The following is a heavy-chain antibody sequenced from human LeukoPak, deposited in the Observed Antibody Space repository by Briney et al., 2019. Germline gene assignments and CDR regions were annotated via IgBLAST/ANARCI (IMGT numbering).Heavy chain of an antibody. D-gene: IGHD5-24*01. CDR1: GGSISTSNYY. Sequence: PSETLSLTCTVSGGSISTSNYYWSWIRQPPGKGLEWIGYIYYSGSTNYNPSLKSRVTISVDTSKNQFSLKLSSVTAADTAVYYCARVLPGDGYNWAFDYWGQGTLVTVSS. CDR2: IYYSGST. CDR3: ARVLPGDGYNWAFDY. J-gene: IGHJ4*02. V-gene: IGHV4-61*01.